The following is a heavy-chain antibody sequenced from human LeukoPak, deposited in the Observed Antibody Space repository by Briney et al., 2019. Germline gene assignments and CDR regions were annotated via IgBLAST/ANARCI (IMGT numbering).Heavy chain of an antibody. Sequence: GGSLRLSCAASGFTFSSYAMSWVRQAPGKGLEWVSAISGSGGSTYYADSVKGRFTISRDNSKNTLYLQMNSLRAEDTAVYYCAREGQQLVGGGYYFDYWGQGTLVTVSS. CDR2: ISGSGGST. V-gene: IGHV3-23*01. J-gene: IGHJ4*02. CDR3: AREGQQLVGGGYYFDY. CDR1: GFTFSSYA. D-gene: IGHD6-13*01.